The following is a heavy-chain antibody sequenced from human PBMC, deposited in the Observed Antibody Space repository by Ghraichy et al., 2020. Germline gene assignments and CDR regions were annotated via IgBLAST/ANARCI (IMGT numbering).Heavy chain of an antibody. CDR1: GFTFSSYS. CDR2: ISSSSSTI. Sequence: GGSLRLSCAASGFTFSSYSMNWVRQAPGKGLEWVSYISSSSSTIYYADSVKGRFTISRDNAKNSLYLQMNSLRAEDTAVYYCARARGSTSEGNWNYYYYYGMDVWGQGTTVTVSS. V-gene: IGHV3-48*01. CDR3: ARARGSTSEGNWNYYYYYGMDV. D-gene: IGHD1-1*01. J-gene: IGHJ6*02.